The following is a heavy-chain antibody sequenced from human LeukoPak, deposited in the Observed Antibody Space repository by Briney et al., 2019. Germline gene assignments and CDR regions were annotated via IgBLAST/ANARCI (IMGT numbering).Heavy chain of an antibody. CDR2: IYYSGST. V-gene: IGHV4-59*08. J-gene: IGHJ4*02. Sequence: PSETLSLTCTVSGGSISSYYWSWLRQPPGKGLEWLGYIYYSGSTNYNPSLKSRVTISVDTSKNQFSLKLSSVTAADTAVYYCARGVVDCSGGSCYLVSFDYWGQGTLVTVSS. CDR1: GGSISSYY. D-gene: IGHD2-15*01. CDR3: ARGVVDCSGGSCYLVSFDY.